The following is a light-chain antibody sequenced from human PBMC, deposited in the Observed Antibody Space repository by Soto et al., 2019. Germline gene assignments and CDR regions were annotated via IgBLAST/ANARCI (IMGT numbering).Light chain of an antibody. CDR1: QSVSSSN. CDR2: SAS. V-gene: IGKV3-20*01. J-gene: IGKJ4*01. Sequence: EVVLTQSPGTLSLSPGERATLSCRASQSVSSSNLVWYQHKPGQRPRLIVYSASSRATGIPDRFSGSGSGTDFTLTISGLEPEDFAVYYCQQYGGSPPVTFGGGNQLEIK. CDR3: QQYGGSPPVT.